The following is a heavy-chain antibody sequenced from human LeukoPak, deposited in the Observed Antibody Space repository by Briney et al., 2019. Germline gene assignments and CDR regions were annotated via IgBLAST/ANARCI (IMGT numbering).Heavy chain of an antibody. CDR2: IIPIFGTA. CDR3: ARGGDYGGEGDI. CDR1: GGTFSSYA. D-gene: IGHD4-23*01. J-gene: IGHJ3*02. Sequence: ASVKVSCKASGGTFSSYAISWVRQAPGQGLEWMGGIIPIFGTANYAQKFQGRVTITTDESTSTACMELSSLRSEDTAVYYCARGGDYGGEGDIWGQGTMVTVSS. V-gene: IGHV1-69*05.